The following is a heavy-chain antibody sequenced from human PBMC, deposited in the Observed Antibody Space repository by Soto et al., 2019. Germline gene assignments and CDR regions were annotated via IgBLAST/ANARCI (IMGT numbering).Heavy chain of an antibody. CDR3: ARLFPRVVPAAIYFDY. D-gene: IGHD2-2*01. Sequence: QLQLQESGPGLVKPSETLSLTCTVSGGSISSSSYYWGWIRQPPGKGLEWIGSIYYSGRTYYNPSLKSRVTISVDTSKNQCSLKLSSVTAADTAVYYCARLFPRVVPAAIYFDYWGQGTMVTVSS. CDR2: IYYSGRT. CDR1: GGSISSSSYY. V-gene: IGHV4-39*01. J-gene: IGHJ4*02.